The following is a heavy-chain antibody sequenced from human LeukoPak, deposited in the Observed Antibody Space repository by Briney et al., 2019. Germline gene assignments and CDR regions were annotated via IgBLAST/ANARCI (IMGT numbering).Heavy chain of an antibody. CDR2: ISYDGSYK. V-gene: IGHV3-30*18. Sequence: GGSLRLSCAASGFTFNNYYMHWVRQAPGKGLEWVAVISYDGSYKYYGDSVKGRFTISRDNSKTTLYLQMNSLRAEDTAVYYCAKPYPLDSTPTTWFDPWGQGTLVTVSS. CDR3: AKPYPLDSTPTTWFDP. D-gene: IGHD2/OR15-2a*01. CDR1: GFTFNNYY. J-gene: IGHJ5*02.